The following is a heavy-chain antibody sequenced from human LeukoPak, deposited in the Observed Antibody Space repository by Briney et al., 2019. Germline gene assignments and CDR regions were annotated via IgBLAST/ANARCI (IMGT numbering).Heavy chain of an antibody. J-gene: IGHJ6*03. V-gene: IGHV3-21*01. D-gene: IGHD6-6*01. CDR3: ARDPGSSLPYYYYMDV. Sequence: GGSPRLSCEASGFTFNTYSMNWARQAPGKGLEWVSSIDSSGGYMFYADSVKGRFTISRDNSKNTLYLQMNSLRAEDTAVYYCARDPGSSLPYYYYMDVWGKGTTVTVSS. CDR2: IDSSGGYM. CDR1: GFTFNTYS.